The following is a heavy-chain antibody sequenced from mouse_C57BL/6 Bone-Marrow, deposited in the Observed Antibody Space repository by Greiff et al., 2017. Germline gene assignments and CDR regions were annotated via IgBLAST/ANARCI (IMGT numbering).Heavy chain of an antibody. J-gene: IGHJ2*01. CDR3: TTSLWGWLLYFDY. D-gene: IGHD2-3*01. CDR1: GYTFTDYE. V-gene: IGHV1-15*01. Sequence: VQLQQSGAELVRPGASVTLSCKASGYTFTDYEMHWVKQTPVHGLEWIGAIDPETGGTAYNQKFKGKAILTADKSSSTAYMELRSLTSEDSAVYYCTTSLWGWLLYFDYWGQGTTLTVSS. CDR2: IDPETGGT.